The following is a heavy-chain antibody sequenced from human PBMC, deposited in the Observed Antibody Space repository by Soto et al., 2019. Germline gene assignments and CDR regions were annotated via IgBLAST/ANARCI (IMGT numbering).Heavy chain of an antibody. CDR2: INHSGST. J-gene: IGHJ4*02. CDR3: ARGDGPIFDY. V-gene: IGHV4-34*01. Sequence: SVTLSLTCAVYGGSLSGYYWSWIRQPPGKGLEWIGEINHSGSTNYNPSLKSRVTISVDTSKNQFSLKLSSVTAADTAVYYCARGDGPIFDYWRQGTLVTVSS. CDR1: GGSLSGYY.